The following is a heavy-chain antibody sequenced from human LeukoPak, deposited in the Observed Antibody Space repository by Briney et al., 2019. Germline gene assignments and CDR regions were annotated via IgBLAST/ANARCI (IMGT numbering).Heavy chain of an antibody. CDR1: GFSLSTSGVG. J-gene: IGHJ3*02. CDR2: IYWDDDK. Sequence: SGPTLVKPTQTLTLTFTFSGFSLSTSGVGVGWIRQPPGKALEWLSLIYWDDDKRYSPSLKSRLTITKDTSKNQVVLTMTNMDPVDTATYYCAHSYSSGWYSRPDAFDIWGQGTMVTVSS. V-gene: IGHV2-5*02. D-gene: IGHD6-19*01. CDR3: AHSYSSGWYSRPDAFDI.